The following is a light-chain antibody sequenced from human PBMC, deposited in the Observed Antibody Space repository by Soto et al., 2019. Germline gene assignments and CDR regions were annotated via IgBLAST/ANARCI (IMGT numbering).Light chain of an antibody. J-gene: IGKJ5*01. V-gene: IGKV1-33*01. CDR3: LQYENRPT. CDR1: QGISSY. Sequence: IELNRSPPSLSASVGDRVTITCRVSQGISSYLNWYRQKPGKVPKLLIYSASNLEAGVPSRFRGSGSGTDFTFTISRLQAEDIAAYYFLQYENRPTYGQGTRLEIK. CDR2: SAS.